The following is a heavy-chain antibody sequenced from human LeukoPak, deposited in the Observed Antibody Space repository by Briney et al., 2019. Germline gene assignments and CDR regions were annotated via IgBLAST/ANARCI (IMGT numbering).Heavy chain of an antibody. CDR1: GGSISSYY. CDR3: ARMEMATIDAFDI. D-gene: IGHD5-24*01. J-gene: IGHJ3*02. V-gene: IGHV4-59*08. CDR2: IYYSGST. Sequence: SETLSLTCTVSGGSISSYYWSWIRQPPGKGLEWIGYIYYSGSTNYNPSLKSRVTISVDTSKNQFSLKLSSVTAADTAVYYCARMEMATIDAFDIWGQGTMVTVSS.